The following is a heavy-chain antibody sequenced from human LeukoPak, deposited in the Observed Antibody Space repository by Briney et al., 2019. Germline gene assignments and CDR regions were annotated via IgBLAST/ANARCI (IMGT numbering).Heavy chain of an antibody. CDR1: DFTFSNYW. CDR3: ATIEAVRFHY. D-gene: IGHD4-17*01. CDR2: LKQDGSEI. Sequence: GGSLRLSCVASDFTFSNYWMSWVRQAPGKGLEWVGNLKQDGSEIYYLDSVKGRFTISRDNTKNSLYLQMNSLRAEDAAVSYCATIEAVRFHYWGQGTLVTVSS. V-gene: IGHV3-7*01. J-gene: IGHJ4*02.